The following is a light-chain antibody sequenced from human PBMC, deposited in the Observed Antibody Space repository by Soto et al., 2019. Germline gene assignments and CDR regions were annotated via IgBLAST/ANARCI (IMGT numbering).Light chain of an antibody. Sequence: EIVFKHSPGTLSLSPGERATLSCRASQSVSSSYLAWYQQKPGQAPRLLIYGASSRATGIPDRFSGSGSGTDFTLTISRLEPEDFAVYYCQQYGSATLWTFGQGTKVDIK. V-gene: IGKV3-20*01. CDR2: GAS. CDR3: QQYGSATLWT. J-gene: IGKJ1*01. CDR1: QSVSSSY.